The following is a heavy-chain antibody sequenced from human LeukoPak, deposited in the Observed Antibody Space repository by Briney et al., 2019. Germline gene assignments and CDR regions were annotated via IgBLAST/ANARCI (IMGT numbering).Heavy chain of an antibody. V-gene: IGHV3-20*04. J-gene: IGHJ4*02. Sequence: GGSLRLSCAASGFTFDDYGMSGVRQAPGKGLEWVSGINWNGGSTGYADSVKGRFTISRDNAKNSLYLQMNSLRAEDTALYYCARGKRGSSWPNFDYWGQGTLVTVSS. D-gene: IGHD6-13*01. CDR3: ARGKRGSSWPNFDY. CDR2: INWNGGST. CDR1: GFTFDDYG.